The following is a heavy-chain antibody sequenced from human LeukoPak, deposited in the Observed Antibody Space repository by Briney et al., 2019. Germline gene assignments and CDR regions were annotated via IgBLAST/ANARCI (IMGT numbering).Heavy chain of an antibody. CDR3: ARDDGYGSGSRDSFDI. Sequence: PGGSLRLSCADSGFTFSDHYMSWGRQAPGKGLEWVSYISGSSDYTSYADSVKDRFTISRDNARNSLYLQMNSLRAEDTAVYYCARDDGYGSGSRDSFDIWGQGTMVTVSS. CDR2: ISGSSDYT. V-gene: IGHV3-11*05. J-gene: IGHJ3*02. D-gene: IGHD3-10*01. CDR1: GFTFSDHY.